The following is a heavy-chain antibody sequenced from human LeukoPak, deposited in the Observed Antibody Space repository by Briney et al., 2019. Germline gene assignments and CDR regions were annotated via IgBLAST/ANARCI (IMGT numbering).Heavy chain of an antibody. J-gene: IGHJ4*02. D-gene: IGHD3-22*01. Sequence: ASVKVSCKASGYIFSNYGINWVRQAPGQGLEWMGWISTYNGNTDYAQIFQGRVTMTTDTSTSTAYMELRSLRSEDTAVYYCARGPAWGDYYDSSGYIDYWGQGTLVTVSS. CDR1: GYIFSNYG. V-gene: IGHV1-18*01. CDR2: ISTYNGNT. CDR3: ARGPAWGDYYDSSGYIDY.